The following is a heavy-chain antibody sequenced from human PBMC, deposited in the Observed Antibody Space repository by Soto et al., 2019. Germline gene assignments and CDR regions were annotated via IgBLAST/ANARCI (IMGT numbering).Heavy chain of an antibody. CDR1: GGSISSSVW. D-gene: IGHD1-26*01. CDR2: TYHTGST. V-gene: IGHV4-4*02. Sequence: QVQLQESGPGLVKPSETLSLTCAVSGGSISSSVWWSWVRQPPGKGLEWIGETYHTGSTNFNPSLKNRSNKSRNKSQNQVPLKLGSVAAAGTAGYYCARPVAGSGTYSYWGQGTLVTVSS. J-gene: IGHJ4*02. CDR3: ARPVAGSGTYSY.